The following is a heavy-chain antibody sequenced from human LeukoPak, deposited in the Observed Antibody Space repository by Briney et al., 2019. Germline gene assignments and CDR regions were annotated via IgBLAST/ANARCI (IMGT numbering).Heavy chain of an antibody. CDR2: IYYSGST. D-gene: IGHD2-2*01. J-gene: IGHJ3*02. V-gene: IGHV4-39*01. CDR1: GGSISSSGYY. Sequence: SETLSLTCTVSGGSISSSGYYWGWIRQPPGKGLEWIGSIYYSGSTYYNPSLKSRVTISVDTSKNQFSLKLSSVTAADTAVYYCARYCSSTSCYPPAFDIWGQGTMVTVSS. CDR3: ARYCSSTSCYPPAFDI.